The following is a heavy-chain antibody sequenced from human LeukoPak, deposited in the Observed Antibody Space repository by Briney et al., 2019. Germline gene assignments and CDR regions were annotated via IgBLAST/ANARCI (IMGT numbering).Heavy chain of an antibody. CDR3: ARDVGEYCSSTNCYASHY. V-gene: IGHV1-69*06. CDR2: IIPIFGTA. D-gene: IGHD2-2*01. CDR1: GGTFSSYA. J-gene: IGHJ4*02. Sequence: LVKVSCKASGGTFSSYAISWVRQAPGQGLEWMGGIIPIFGTANYAQKFQGRVTITADKSTSTAYMELGSLRSEDTAVYYCARDVGEYCSSTNCYASHYWGQGTLVTVSS.